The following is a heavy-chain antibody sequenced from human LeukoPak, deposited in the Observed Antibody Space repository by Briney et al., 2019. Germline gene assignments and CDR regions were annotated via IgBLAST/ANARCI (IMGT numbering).Heavy chain of an antibody. CDR3: ARSGSSGGSSFDY. J-gene: IGHJ4*02. V-gene: IGHV1-69*13. Sequence: ASVKVSCKASGGTFSSYAISWVRQAPGQGLEWMGGIIPIFGTANYAQKFQGRVTITADESTSTAYMELSSLRSEDTAVYYCARSGSSGGSSFDYWGQGTLVTVSS. D-gene: IGHD2-15*01. CDR1: GGTFSSYA. CDR2: IIPIFGTA.